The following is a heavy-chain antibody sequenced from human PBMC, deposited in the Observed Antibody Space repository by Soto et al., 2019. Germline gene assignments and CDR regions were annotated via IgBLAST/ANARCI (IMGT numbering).Heavy chain of an antibody. CDR1: GESLYYYY. CDR2: IYSSGST. V-gene: IGHV4-4*07. CDR3: AREGTYGNYVGTLDY. Sequence: SETLSLTCTVSGESLYYYYWSWVRQPAGKGLEWIGRIYSSGSTNSNPSLKRRVTMSLDTSKNQFSLKMTSMTAADTAFYYCAREGTYGNYVGTLDYWGRGALVTVSS. D-gene: IGHD4-17*01. J-gene: IGHJ4*02.